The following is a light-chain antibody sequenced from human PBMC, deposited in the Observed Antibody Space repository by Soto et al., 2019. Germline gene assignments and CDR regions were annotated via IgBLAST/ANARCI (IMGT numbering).Light chain of an antibody. CDR2: DAS. CDR3: QQRSNWHPIT. J-gene: IGKJ5*01. CDR1: QSVKTF. V-gene: IGKV3-11*01. Sequence: IFLTQSPATLSLYTGERVTLPCRASQSVKTFLVWYQQRPGQAPRLLIHDASHRADGIPARFSGSGFGTDFTLTISSLEPEDAAVYYCQQRSNWHPITFGQGTRLEI.